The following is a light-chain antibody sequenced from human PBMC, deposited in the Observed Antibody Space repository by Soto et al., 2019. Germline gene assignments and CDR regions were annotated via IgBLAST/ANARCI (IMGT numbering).Light chain of an antibody. CDR2: AAS. CDR1: QGVRND. V-gene: IGKV1-6*01. J-gene: IGKJ1*01. Sequence: AIPMTQSPSSLSASIGDRVTITCRASQGVRNDLAWYQQKPGKAPKLLIYAASALQTGVPSRFIGSGSGTHFTLTIGGLQPEDFATYFCLQDYNYPWTFGQGTKVEVK. CDR3: LQDYNYPWT.